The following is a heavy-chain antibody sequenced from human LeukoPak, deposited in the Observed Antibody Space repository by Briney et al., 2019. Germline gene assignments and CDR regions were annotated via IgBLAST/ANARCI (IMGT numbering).Heavy chain of an antibody. V-gene: IGHV4-39*01. Sequence: SETLSLTCTVSGGSISSSSYYWCWIRQPPGKGLEWIGSIYYSGSTYYNPSLKSRVTISVDTSKNQFSLKLSSVTAADTAVYYCARHGGIVGAFDAFDIWGQGTMVTVSS. J-gene: IGHJ3*02. CDR1: GGSISSSSYY. CDR2: IYYSGST. CDR3: ARHGGIVGAFDAFDI. D-gene: IGHD1-26*01.